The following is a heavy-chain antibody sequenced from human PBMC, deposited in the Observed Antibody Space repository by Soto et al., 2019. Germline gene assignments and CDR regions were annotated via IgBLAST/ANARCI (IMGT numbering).Heavy chain of an antibody. CDR2: ISSSSYI. D-gene: IGHD2-15*01. CDR3: ARDPSPYYCSGGSCYSPFDY. J-gene: IGHJ4*02. V-gene: IGHV3-21*01. CDR1: GFTFSSYS. Sequence: PGGSLRLSCAASGFTFSSYSMNWVRQAPGKGLEWVSSISSSSYIYYADSVKGRFTISRDSAKNSLYLQMNSLRAEDTAVYYCARDPSPYYCSGGSCYSPFDYWGQGTLVTVSS.